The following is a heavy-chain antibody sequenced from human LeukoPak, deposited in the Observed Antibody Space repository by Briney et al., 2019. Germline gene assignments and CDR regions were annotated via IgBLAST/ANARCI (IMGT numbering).Heavy chain of an antibody. CDR1: GCPFPIYG. CDR3: ARDLKGYCSSTSCSDAFDI. D-gene: IGHD2-2*01. V-gene: IGHV1-18*01. J-gene: IGHJ3*02. CDR2: LSAYNGNT. Sequence: ASVQVSCNASGCPFPIYGISWVRQAPGQGLESEVWLSAYNGNTNYAQKLQGRVTMTTDTSTSTAYMELRSLRSDDTAVYYCARDLKGYCSSTSCSDAFDIWGQGTMVTVSS.